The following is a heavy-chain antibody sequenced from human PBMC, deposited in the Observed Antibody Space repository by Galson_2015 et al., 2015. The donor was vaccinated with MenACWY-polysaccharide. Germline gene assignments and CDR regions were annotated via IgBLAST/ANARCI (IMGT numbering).Heavy chain of an antibody. CDR1: GFTFKNYW. CDR3: ARGHYGMDV. J-gene: IGHJ6*02. CDR2: IKKDGSEK. V-gene: IGHV3-7*01. Sequence: SLRLSCAVSGFTFKNYWMSWVRQAPGKGLEWVANIKKDGSEKHCVDSVKGRFTISRDNGRSSLYLQMNGLRVEDTAVYYCARGHYGMDVWGQGTPVTVS.